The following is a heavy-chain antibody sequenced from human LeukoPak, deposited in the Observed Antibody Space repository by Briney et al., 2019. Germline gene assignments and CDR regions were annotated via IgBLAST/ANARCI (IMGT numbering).Heavy chain of an antibody. CDR2: IYTSGST. J-gene: IGHJ4*02. V-gene: IGHV4-4*07. CDR1: GGSISSYY. Sequence: SETLSLTCTVSGGSISSYYWSWIRQPAGKGLEWIGRIYTSGSTNYNPSLKSRVTMSVDTSKNQFSLKLSSATAADTAVYYCARGQYDFWSGQAQEYFDYWGQGTLVTVSS. D-gene: IGHD3-3*01. CDR3: ARGQYDFWSGQAQEYFDY.